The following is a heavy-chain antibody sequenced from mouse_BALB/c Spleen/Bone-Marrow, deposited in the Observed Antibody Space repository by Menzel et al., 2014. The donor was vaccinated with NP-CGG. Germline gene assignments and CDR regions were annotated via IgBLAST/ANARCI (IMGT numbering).Heavy chain of an antibody. CDR1: GYTFTNSW. Sequence: VQLQQSGTELAKPGASVKMSCKASGYTFTNSWMHWVKQRPEQGLEWIGYINPSTGYTAYNQKFRDKATLTADKSSSTAYMQLSSLTSEDSAVYYCTRDTSGYVDYWGQGTSLTVSS. CDR2: INPSTGYT. CDR3: TRDTSGYVDY. V-gene: IGHV1-7*01. D-gene: IGHD3-2*01. J-gene: IGHJ2*02.